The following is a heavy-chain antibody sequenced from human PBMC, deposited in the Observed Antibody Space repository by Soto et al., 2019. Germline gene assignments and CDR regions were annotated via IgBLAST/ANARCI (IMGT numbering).Heavy chain of an antibody. J-gene: IGHJ3*02. D-gene: IGHD3-3*01. V-gene: IGHV3-13*01. CDR3: AKELGLLSGYLDALDI. CDR1: GFTFSSYD. CDR2: IGTAGDT. Sequence: GGSLRLSCAASGFTFSSYDMHWVRQATGKGLEWVSAIGTAGDTYYPGSVKGRFTISRDNAKNTLYLQMNSLSAEDTAVYYCAKELGLLSGYLDALDIWGQGTMVTVSS.